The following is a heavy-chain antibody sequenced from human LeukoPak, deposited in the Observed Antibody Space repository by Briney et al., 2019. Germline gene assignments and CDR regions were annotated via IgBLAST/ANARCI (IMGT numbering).Heavy chain of an antibody. CDR1: GGSISTYY. CDR2: NYDSGST. CDR3: AGGVGSGRNYYYYYGLDV. J-gene: IGHJ6*02. Sequence: SETLSLTCTVSGGSISTYYWSWIRQPPGKGLEGIGYNYDSGSTNYNPSLKSRVTISVDTSKNQFSLKLSSVTAADTAVYYCAGGVGSGRNYYYYYGLDVWGQGTTVTVSS. D-gene: IGHD3-10*01. V-gene: IGHV4-59*01.